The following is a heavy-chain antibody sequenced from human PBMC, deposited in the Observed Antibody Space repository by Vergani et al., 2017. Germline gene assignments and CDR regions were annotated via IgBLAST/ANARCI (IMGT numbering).Heavy chain of an antibody. CDR2: LYNSGST. Sequence: QVQLQESGPGLLKPSQTLSLTCTVSGGSLSSGSYYWSWVRQRPGKGLEWVGYLYNSGSTYYNPYLKSRVTISVDASKNQFSLKLSSVTAADTAVYYCASQDDQNGNPGAFDIWGQGTKVTVSS. D-gene: IGHD4-23*01. J-gene: IGHJ3*02. CDR3: ASQDDQNGNPGAFDI. CDR1: GGSLSSGSYY. V-gene: IGHV4-31*03.